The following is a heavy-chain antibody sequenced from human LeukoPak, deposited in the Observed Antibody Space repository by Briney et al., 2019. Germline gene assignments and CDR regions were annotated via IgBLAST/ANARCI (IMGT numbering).Heavy chain of an antibody. V-gene: IGHV3-23*01. CDR1: GFTFSSYW. CDR3: AKGGGYYDSSGYYTDY. CDR2: ISGSGGST. D-gene: IGHD3-22*01. Sequence: GGSLRLSCAASGFTFSSYWMSWVRQAPGKGLEWVSAISGSGGSTYYADSVKGRFTISRDNSKNTLYLQMNSLRAEDTAVYYCAKGGGYYDSSGYYTDYWGQGTLVTVSS. J-gene: IGHJ4*02.